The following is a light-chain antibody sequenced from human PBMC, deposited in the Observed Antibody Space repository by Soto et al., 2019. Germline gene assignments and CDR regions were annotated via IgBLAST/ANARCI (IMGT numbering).Light chain of an antibody. J-gene: IGKJ4*01. Sequence: IVVTQSPATLTLYQGERATLSCRASQSVSSYLAWYQQKPGQAPRLLIYDASNRATGIPARFSGSGSGTDFTLTISNLQPEEVAPYYCQEHNSAPLSFAGGTKVDIK. CDR1: QSVSSY. V-gene: IGKV3-11*01. CDR3: QEHNSAPLS. CDR2: DAS.